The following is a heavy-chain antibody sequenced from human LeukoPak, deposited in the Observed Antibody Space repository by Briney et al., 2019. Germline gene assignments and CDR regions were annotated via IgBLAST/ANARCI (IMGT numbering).Heavy chain of an antibody. CDR2: IRQDGSEK. CDR1: GFTFSSYW. J-gene: IGHJ4*02. D-gene: IGHD3-3*01. Sequence: GGSLRLSCAASGFTFSSYWMSWVRRAPGKGLEWVANIRQDGSEKYYVDSVKGRFTISRDNAKSSLYLQMNSLRDEDTAVYYCAGDLRFYDYWGQGTLVTVSS. CDR3: AGDLRFYDY. V-gene: IGHV3-7*01.